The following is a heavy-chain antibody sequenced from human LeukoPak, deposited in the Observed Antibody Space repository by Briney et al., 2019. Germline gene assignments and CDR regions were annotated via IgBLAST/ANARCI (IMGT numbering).Heavy chain of an antibody. V-gene: IGHV4-39*01. CDR1: GASISNSAYY. CDR2: VRYSGST. J-gene: IGHJ5*02. D-gene: IGHD3-3*01. CDR3: ARLFFVIDT. Sequence: SETLSLSCTVSGASISNSAYYWLWIRQPPGEGLECIGTVRYSGSTFYNPSLKSRVNISVDTSKNQFSLQLSSVTAADTAMYYCARLFFVIDTWGQGTLVTVSS.